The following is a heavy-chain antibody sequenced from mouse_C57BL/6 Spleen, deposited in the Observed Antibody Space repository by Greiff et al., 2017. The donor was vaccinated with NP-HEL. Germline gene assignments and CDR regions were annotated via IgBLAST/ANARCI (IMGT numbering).Heavy chain of an antibody. Sequence: QVQLQQPGAELVKPGASVKMSCTASGYTFTSYWITWVKQRPGQGLEWIGDIYPGSGSTNYIEKFKSKATLTVDTSSSTAYMQLSSLTSENSAVYYCAREGLCPFAYWGQGTLVTVSA. CDR3: AREGLCPFAY. D-gene: IGHD2-3*01. V-gene: IGHV1-55*01. CDR2: IYPGSGST. J-gene: IGHJ3*01. CDR1: GYTFTSYW.